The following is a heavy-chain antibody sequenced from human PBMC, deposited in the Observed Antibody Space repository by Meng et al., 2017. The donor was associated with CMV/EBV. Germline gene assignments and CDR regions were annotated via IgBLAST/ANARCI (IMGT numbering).Heavy chain of an antibody. CDR1: GSTFTGNY. V-gene: IGHV1-2*02. CDR3: AGDPGSANYEDVWGSYRFGLDY. D-gene: IGHD3-16*02. J-gene: IGHJ4*02. CDR2: IDSMRGVT. Sequence: QVAVVQDGGEEEKPAGSVSGSTFTGNYIFWVHQAPGQRLEWIRGIDSMRGVTNYAQKIKGRENLTRDMSITTAYMARSRLRADDTAVYYCAGDPGSANYEDVWGSYRFGLDYWGQGTLVTVSS.